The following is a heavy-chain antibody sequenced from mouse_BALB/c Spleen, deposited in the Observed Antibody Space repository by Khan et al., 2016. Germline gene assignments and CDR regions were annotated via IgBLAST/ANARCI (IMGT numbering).Heavy chain of an antibody. CDR1: GFNIKDTY. J-gene: IGHJ3*01. D-gene: IGHD1-2*01. CDR2: IDPANGNT. CDR3: ARSGRLRWVAY. Sequence: VQLQQSGAELVKPGASVKLSCTASGFNIKDTYMHWVKQRPEQGLEWIGRIDPANGNTKYDPKFQGKATITADTSSNTAYLQLSSLTSEDTAVYYWARSGRLRWVAYWGQGTLVTVSA. V-gene: IGHV14-3*02.